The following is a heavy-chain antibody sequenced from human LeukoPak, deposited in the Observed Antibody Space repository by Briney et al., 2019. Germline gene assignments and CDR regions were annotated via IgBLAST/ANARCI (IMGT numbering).Heavy chain of an antibody. CDR3: AKGTEIVGSGTDY. Sequence: GGSLRLSCAASGFTFSSYWINWVRQAPGKGLEWVSTISGSGGSTYYADSVKGRFTISRDNSKNTLYLQMNSLRAEDTAVYYCAKGTEIVGSGTDYWGQGTLVTVSS. J-gene: IGHJ4*02. V-gene: IGHV3-23*01. D-gene: IGHD5-12*01. CDR2: ISGSGGST. CDR1: GFTFSSYW.